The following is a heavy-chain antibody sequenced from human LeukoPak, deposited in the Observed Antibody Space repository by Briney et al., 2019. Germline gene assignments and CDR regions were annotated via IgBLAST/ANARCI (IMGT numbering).Heavy chain of an antibody. CDR1: GGSFSTYY. J-gene: IGHJ4*02. CDR3: ARGQGGNYYLNYFDY. Sequence: PSETLSLTCTVTGGSFSTYYWSWIRQPPGKGLEWIGHFYYSGSTNYNPSLRSRVTISVDTSRNQFSLKLTSVTAADTAVYYCARGQGGNYYLNYFDYWGQGALVTVSS. D-gene: IGHD1-26*01. CDR2: FYYSGST. V-gene: IGHV4-59*01.